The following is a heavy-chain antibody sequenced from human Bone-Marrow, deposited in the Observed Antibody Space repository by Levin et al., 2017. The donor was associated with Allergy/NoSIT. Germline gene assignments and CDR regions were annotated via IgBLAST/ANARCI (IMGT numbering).Heavy chain of an antibody. D-gene: IGHD3-16*01. J-gene: IGHJ4*02. V-gene: IGHV1-3*01. Sequence: GESLKISCKASGYTFTSHSLHWVRQAPGQRFEWMGCITGDNGDTQYSRKFQGRVIITRDTSANTVYMELNSLTSEDTAVYSCARGDSPRAWITDFWGQGSLVTVSS. CDR2: ITGDNGDT. CDR3: ARGDSPRAWITDF. CDR1: GYTFTSHS.